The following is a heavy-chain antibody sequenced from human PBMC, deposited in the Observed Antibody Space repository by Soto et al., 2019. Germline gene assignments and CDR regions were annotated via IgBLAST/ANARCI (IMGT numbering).Heavy chain of an antibody. CDR1: GFNFSDYY. CDR2: ISNSGRTI. D-gene: IGHD3-16*01. CDR3: ARLPYPWGWFDP. J-gene: IGHJ5*02. Sequence: QVQLVESGGGLVKPGGSLRLSCAASGFNFSDYYMSWIRQAPGKGLEWISYISNSGRTIYYADSLKGRFTISRDNARNSLYLQMNSLRVDDTAIYYCARLPYPWGWFDPWGQGTLVTVSS. V-gene: IGHV3-11*01.